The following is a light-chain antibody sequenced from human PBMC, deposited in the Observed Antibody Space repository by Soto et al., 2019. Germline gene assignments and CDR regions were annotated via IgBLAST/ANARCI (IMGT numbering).Light chain of an antibody. J-gene: IGLJ2*01. Sequence: QSALTQPASVSGSPGQSITISCTGTSSDVGGYNYVSWYQQHPGKAPKLMIYEVSNRPSGVSNRFSGSKSGNTASLTISGLKAEDEADSYCSSYTSSSTVVFGVGTKVTVL. V-gene: IGLV2-14*01. CDR1: SSDVGGYNY. CDR2: EVS. CDR3: SSYTSSSTVV.